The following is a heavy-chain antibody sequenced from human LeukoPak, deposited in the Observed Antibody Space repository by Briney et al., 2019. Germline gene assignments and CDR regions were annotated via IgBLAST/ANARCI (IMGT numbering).Heavy chain of an antibody. CDR2: IKRDGSST. J-gene: IGHJ3*02. V-gene: IGHV3-74*01. CDR3: ARDRETYYDILTGYYTLGDAFDI. CDR1: GFTFSTYW. Sequence: GGSLRLSCAASGFTFSTYWMHWVRQAPGKGLVWVSRIKRDGSSTSYADSVKGRFTISRDNAKNTLYLQMNSLRAEDTAVYYCARDRETYYDILTGYYTLGDAFDIWGQGTMVTVSS. D-gene: IGHD3-9*01.